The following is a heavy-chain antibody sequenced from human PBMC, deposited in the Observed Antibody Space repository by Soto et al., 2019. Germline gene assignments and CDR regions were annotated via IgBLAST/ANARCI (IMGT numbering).Heavy chain of an antibody. V-gene: IGHV4-28*03. Sequence: PSETLSLTCAVSGYSISSSNWWGWIRQPPGKGLEWIGYIYYSGSTYYNPSLKSRVTMSVDTSKNQFSLKLSSVTAVDTAVNYCARAGIARNWFDPWGQGTLVTVSS. CDR3: ARAGIARNWFDP. D-gene: IGHD6-13*01. CDR2: IYYSGST. J-gene: IGHJ5*02. CDR1: GYSISSSNW.